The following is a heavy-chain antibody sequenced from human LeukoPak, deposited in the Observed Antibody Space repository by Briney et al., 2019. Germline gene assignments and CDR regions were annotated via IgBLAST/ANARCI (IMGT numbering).Heavy chain of an antibody. V-gene: IGHV4-30-2*01. CDR3: ARGVAAAGTGGYYFDY. J-gene: IGHJ4*02. CDR1: GGSISSGGYS. Sequence: PSQTLSLTCAVSGGSISSGGYSWSWIRQPPGKGLEWIGYIYHSGSTYYNPSLKSRVTISVDRSKNQFSLKLSSVTAADTAVYYCARGVAAAGTGGYYFDYWGQGTLVTVSP. D-gene: IGHD6-13*01. CDR2: IYHSGST.